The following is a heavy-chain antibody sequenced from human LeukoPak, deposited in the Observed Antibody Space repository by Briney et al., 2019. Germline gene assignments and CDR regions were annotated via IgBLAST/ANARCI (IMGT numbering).Heavy chain of an antibody. D-gene: IGHD4-17*01. Sequence: GGSLSLSCSASGFTFSSYGMIWVRQAPGKGLEWVSGINWNGGSTGYADSVKGRFTISRDNAKNSLYLQMNSLRAEDTALYYCARANGDSWFDPWGQGTLVTVSS. CDR1: GFTFSSYG. V-gene: IGHV3-20*04. J-gene: IGHJ5*02. CDR2: INWNGGST. CDR3: ARANGDSWFDP.